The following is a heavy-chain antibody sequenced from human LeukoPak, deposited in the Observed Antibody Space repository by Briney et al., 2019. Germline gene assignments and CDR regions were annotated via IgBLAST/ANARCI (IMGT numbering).Heavy chain of an antibody. Sequence: SETLSLTCTVSGGSISDSGYYWGWIRQPPGKGLEWIGSIYYTGNTYYNPSLNSRVTISVDTSKNQFSLKLSSVTDADTAIYYCARLTSGWYVIYWGQGTLVTVSS. J-gene: IGHJ4*02. CDR1: GGSISDSGYY. D-gene: IGHD6-19*01. V-gene: IGHV4-39*01. CDR2: IYYTGNT. CDR3: ARLTSGWYVIY.